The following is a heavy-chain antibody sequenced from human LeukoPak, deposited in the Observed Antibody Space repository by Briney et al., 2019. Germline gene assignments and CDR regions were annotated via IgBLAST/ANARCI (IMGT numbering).Heavy chain of an antibody. V-gene: IGHV3-66*02. CDR2: IYGAGAA. J-gene: IGHJ4*02. CDR3: ASSTGQQLIPYDY. Sequence: GGSLRLSCAASGINVSANYMTWIRQAPGKGLEWVSLIYGAGAAYYAESVRGRFIISRDSSKNTLFLQMNSLRAEDTAVYYCASSTGQQLIPYDYWGQGTHVAVSS. CDR1: GINVSANY. D-gene: IGHD6-13*01.